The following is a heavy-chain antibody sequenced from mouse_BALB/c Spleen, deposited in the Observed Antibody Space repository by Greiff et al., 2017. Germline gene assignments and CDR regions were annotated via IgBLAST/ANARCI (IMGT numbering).Heavy chain of an antibody. J-gene: IGHJ4*01. CDR3: ARQGDYDERAMDY. CDR2: ISSGGSYT. V-gene: IGHV5-6*01. Sequence: EVMLVESGGDLVKPGGSLKLSCAASGFTFSSYGMSWVRQTPDKRLEWVATISSGGSYTYYPDSVKGRFTISRDNAKNTLYLQMSSLKSEDTAMYYCARQGDYDERAMDYWGQGTSVTVSS. D-gene: IGHD2-4*01. CDR1: GFTFSSYG.